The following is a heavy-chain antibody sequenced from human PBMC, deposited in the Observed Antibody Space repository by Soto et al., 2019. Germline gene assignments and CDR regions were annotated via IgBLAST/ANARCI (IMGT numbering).Heavy chain of an antibody. D-gene: IGHD6-13*01. V-gene: IGHV4-59*08. Sequence: SETLSLTCTVSGGSISSYYWSWIRQPPGKGLEWIGYIYHSGSTNYNPSLKSRVTISVDTSKNQFSLKLSSVTAADTAVYYCARQEVGIAAAGAKPFDYWGQGTLVTVSS. CDR2: IYHSGST. CDR3: ARQEVGIAAAGAKPFDY. J-gene: IGHJ4*02. CDR1: GGSISSYY.